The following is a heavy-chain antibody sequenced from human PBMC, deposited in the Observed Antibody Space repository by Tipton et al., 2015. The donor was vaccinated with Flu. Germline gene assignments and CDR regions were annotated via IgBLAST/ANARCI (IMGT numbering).Heavy chain of an antibody. CDR2: MYYGGSS. V-gene: IGHV4-59*07. CDR3: VTSSDGYAFDS. J-gene: IGHJ5*01. CDR1: GGSISSWY. D-gene: IGHD5-24*01. Sequence: TLSLTCTVSGGSISSWYWGWIRQPPGKGPEWLANMYYGGSSNYSPSVYSRLTISVDTSKYQVSLRLSSVTAADTAVYYCVTSSDGYAFDSWGQGTLVTVS.